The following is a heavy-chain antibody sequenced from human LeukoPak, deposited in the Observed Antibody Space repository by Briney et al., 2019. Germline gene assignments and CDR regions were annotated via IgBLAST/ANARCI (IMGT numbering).Heavy chain of an antibody. D-gene: IGHD2-2*01. V-gene: IGHV4-59*08. CDR2: VSYSGST. CDR1: GGSNSSYY. Sequence: PSETLSLTCTVSGGSNSSYYRSWIRQPPGKELEWIGYVSYSGSTNYNPSLKSRVTISVDTSKNQFSLKLSSVTAADTAMYYCVSHNTQKYVADYWCQGTLVTVSS. CDR3: VSHNTQKYVADY. J-gene: IGHJ4*02.